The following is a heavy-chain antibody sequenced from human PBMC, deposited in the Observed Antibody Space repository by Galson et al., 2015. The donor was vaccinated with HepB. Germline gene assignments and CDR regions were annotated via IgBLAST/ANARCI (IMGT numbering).Heavy chain of an antibody. Sequence: SLRLSCAASGFRFSRYGMDWVRQAPGQGLEWVAVISYDGSHQYYGDSVKGRFTISRDNSKSTLFLLMNSLRAEDTAVYYCAKGDKLGWSTHDAFHIWGQGTVVTVSS. V-gene: IGHV3-30*18. CDR2: ISYDGSHQ. J-gene: IGHJ3*02. CDR3: AKGDKLGWSTHDAFHI. D-gene: IGHD6-19*01. CDR1: GFRFSRYG.